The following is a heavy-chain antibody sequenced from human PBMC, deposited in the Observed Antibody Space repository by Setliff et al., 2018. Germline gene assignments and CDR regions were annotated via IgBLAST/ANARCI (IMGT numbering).Heavy chain of an antibody. Sequence: SETLSLTCTVSGGSISSYYWSWIRQPAGKGLEWIGHIYIGGSANYNPSLKSRVTMSIDTSRNQFSLKLNSVTAADMAVYYCAREQWLDPPGYYMDVWAKGTTVTVSS. CDR3: AREQWLDPPGYYMDV. V-gene: IGHV4-4*07. J-gene: IGHJ6*03. CDR2: IYIGGSA. CDR1: GGSISSYY. D-gene: IGHD6-19*01.